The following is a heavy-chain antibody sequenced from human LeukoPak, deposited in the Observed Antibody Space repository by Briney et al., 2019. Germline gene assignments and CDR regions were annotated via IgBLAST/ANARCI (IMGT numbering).Heavy chain of an antibody. V-gene: IGHV1-46*01. CDR1: GNTFTSYY. CDR3: ARSRGQYGDYSGG. D-gene: IGHD4-17*01. Sequence: ASVKVSCKASGNTFTSYYIHWVRQAPGQGLEWMGIINPSSGSTSYAQKFQGRVTMTRDTSTSTVYMELSSLRSEDTAVYYCARSRGQYGDYSGGWGQGTLVTVSS. CDR2: INPSSGST. J-gene: IGHJ4*02.